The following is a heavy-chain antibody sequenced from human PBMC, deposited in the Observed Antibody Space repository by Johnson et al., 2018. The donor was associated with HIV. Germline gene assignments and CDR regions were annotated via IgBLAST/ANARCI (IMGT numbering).Heavy chain of an antibody. CDR3: AKGSYYYASGSYDNGKAFDI. CDR1: GFTFSSYG. Sequence: QVQLVESGGGVVQPGRSLRLSCAASGFTFSSYGMHWVRQAPGKGLEWVAVISYDGSNKYYADSVKGRFTISRDNSKNTLYLQMNSLRAEDTAVYYCAKGSYYYASGSYDNGKAFDIWGQGTMVTVSS. V-gene: IGHV3-30*18. J-gene: IGHJ3*02. D-gene: IGHD3-10*01. CDR2: ISYDGSNK.